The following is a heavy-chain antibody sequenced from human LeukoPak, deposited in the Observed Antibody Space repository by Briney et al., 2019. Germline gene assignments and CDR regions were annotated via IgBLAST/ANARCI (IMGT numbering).Heavy chain of an antibody. D-gene: IGHD3-10*01. CDR1: GGSISSYY. Sequence: SETLSLTCTVSGGSISSYYWSWIRQPPGKGLEWIGDIYYSGSTNYNPSLKSRVTISVDTSKNQSSLKLRSVTAADTAVYYCARSMVRGVPSAFDYWGQGTLVTVSS. V-gene: IGHV4-59*01. CDR3: ARSMVRGVPSAFDY. J-gene: IGHJ4*02. CDR2: IYYSGST.